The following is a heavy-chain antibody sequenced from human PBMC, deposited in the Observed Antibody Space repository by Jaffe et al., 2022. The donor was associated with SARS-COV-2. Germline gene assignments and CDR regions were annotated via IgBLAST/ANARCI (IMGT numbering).Heavy chain of an antibody. Sequence: EVQLVESGGGLVQPGGSLKLSCAASGFTFSGSAMHWVRQASGKGLEWVGRIRSKANSYATAYAASVKGRFTISRDDSKNTAYLQMNSLKTEDTAVYYCTRLSWIRAYYYDSSGLDAFDIWGQGTMVTVSS. CDR2: IRSKANSYAT. D-gene: IGHD3-22*01. CDR1: GFTFSGSA. J-gene: IGHJ3*02. CDR3: TRLSWIRAYYYDSSGLDAFDI. V-gene: IGHV3-73*02.